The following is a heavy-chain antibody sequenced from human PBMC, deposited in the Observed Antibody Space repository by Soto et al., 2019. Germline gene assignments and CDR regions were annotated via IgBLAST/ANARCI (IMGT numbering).Heavy chain of an antibody. CDR1: GFAFSSYD. J-gene: IGHJ3*02. V-gene: IGHV3-23*01. Sequence: EVQLLESGGGWVQPGGSLRLSCAASGFAFSSYDMSWVRQAPGKGLEWVSGISGSGGSAYYADSVKGRFTISRDNPKNPLYVQMNSLRSEDTAIYYCAKEDDAWTNGHFDIWGQGTLVTVSS. CDR3: AKEDDAWTNGHFDI. CDR2: ISGSGGSA. D-gene: IGHD2-8*01.